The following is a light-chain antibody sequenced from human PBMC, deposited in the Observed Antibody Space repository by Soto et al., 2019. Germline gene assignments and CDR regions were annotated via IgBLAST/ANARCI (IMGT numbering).Light chain of an antibody. CDR2: DND. CDR1: SSNIGSNT. Sequence: QAVVTQPPSASGTPGQRVTISASGSSSNIGSNTVSWYQQVPGTAPKLLIYDNDERPSGVPGRFSGSKSGTSASLAISGLQSEDGADYYCATWDDSRNGYVFGPGTKLTVL. J-gene: IGLJ1*01. CDR3: ATWDDSRNGYV. V-gene: IGLV1-44*01.